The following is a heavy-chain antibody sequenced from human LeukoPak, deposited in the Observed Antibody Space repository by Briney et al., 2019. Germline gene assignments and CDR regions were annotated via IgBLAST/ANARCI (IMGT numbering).Heavy chain of an antibody. V-gene: IGHV3-7*01. CDR3: ARDRRAATKPHIDY. J-gene: IGHJ4*02. D-gene: IGHD6-13*01. CDR2: IKQDGSEK. Sequence: GGSLRLSCAASGFTFSSYWMSWFRQAPGKGLEWVANIKQDGSEKYYVDSVKGRFTVSRDNAKNSLYLQMNSLRAEDTAVYYCARDRRAATKPHIDYWGQGTLVTVSS. CDR1: GFTFSSYW.